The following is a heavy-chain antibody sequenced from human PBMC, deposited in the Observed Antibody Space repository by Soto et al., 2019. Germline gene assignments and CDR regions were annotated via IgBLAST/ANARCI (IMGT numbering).Heavy chain of an antibody. V-gene: IGHV3-48*04. D-gene: IGHD5-18*01. CDR1: GFPFSGAA. CDR3: AREIGYSYGPFDY. CDR2: ISSSGSNI. Sequence: GGSLRLSCAGSGFPFSGAAMHWVRQAPGKGLEWVSYISSSGSNIYYADSVKGRFTISRDNAKNSLYLQMNSLRAEDTAVYYCAREIGYSYGPFDYWGQGTLVTVSS. J-gene: IGHJ4*02.